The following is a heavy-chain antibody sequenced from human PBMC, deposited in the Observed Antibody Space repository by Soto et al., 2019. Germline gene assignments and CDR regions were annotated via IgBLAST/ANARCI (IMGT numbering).Heavy chain of an antibody. CDR2: INPDTGGT. CDR3: ARAAGRDGSSWYRGGYDY. J-gene: IGHJ4*02. V-gene: IGHV1-2*04. D-gene: IGHD6-13*01. CDR1: GYTFSDYY. Sequence: QVHLVQSGAEVQKSGASVRVSCKASGYTFSDYYIHWVRQAPGQGLEWMGWINPDTGGTDYKQKFQGWVTMTRDTSISTADMELSSLKSDDTAVYYCARAAGRDGSSWYRGGYDYWGQGTLVTVSS.